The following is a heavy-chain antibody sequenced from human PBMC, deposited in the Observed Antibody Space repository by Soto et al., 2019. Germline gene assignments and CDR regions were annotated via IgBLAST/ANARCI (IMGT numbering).Heavy chain of an antibody. J-gene: IGHJ6*02. D-gene: IGHD6-19*01. CDR2: INPNSGGT. CDR3: ARGRVSIAVAGTGNDYYYGMDV. CDR1: GYTFTGYY. Sequence: GASLKVSCKASGYTFTGYYIHWVRQAPGQGLEWMGWINPNSGGTNYAQKFQGWVTMTRDTSISTAYMELSRLRSDDTAVYYCARGRVSIAVAGTGNDYYYGMDVWGQGTTVTVSS. V-gene: IGHV1-2*04.